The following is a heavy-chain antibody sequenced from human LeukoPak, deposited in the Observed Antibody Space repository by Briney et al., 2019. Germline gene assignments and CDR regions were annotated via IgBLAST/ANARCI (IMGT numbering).Heavy chain of an antibody. V-gene: IGHV4-59*01. CDR2: IYYSGST. J-gene: IGHJ3*02. D-gene: IGHD3-16*02. Sequence: SETQSLTCTVSGGSMGSFYWSWIRQPPGKGLEWIGYIYYSGSTNYNPSLKSRVTISVDTSKNQFSLKLSSVTAADTAVYYCARDLEDDYVWGSYRHLPYAFDIWGQGTMVTVSS. CDR1: GGSMGSFY. CDR3: ARDLEDDYVWGSYRHLPYAFDI.